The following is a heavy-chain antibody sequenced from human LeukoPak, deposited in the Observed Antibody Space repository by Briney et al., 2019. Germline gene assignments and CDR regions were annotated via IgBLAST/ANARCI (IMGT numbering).Heavy chain of an antibody. J-gene: IGHJ4*02. CDR3: ARVTPSITIFGVVISYYFDY. CDR2: IYYSGST. CDR1: GGSISSSSYY. V-gene: IGHV4-39*01. D-gene: IGHD3-3*01. Sequence: SETLSLTCTVSGGSISSSSYYWGWIRQPPGKGLEWIGSIYYSGSTYYNPSLKSRVTISVDTSKNQFSLKLSSVTAADTAVYYCARVTPSITIFGVVISYYFDYWGQGTLVTVSS.